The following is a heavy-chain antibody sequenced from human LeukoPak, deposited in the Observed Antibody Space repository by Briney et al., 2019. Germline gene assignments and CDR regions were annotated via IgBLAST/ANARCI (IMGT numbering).Heavy chain of an antibody. CDR1: GFTFSSYW. D-gene: IGHD6-6*01. CDR3: ARARSHAFDI. Sequence: PGGSLRLSCAASGFTFSSYWMSWVRQARGKGGEGVANIKQDGSEKDYVDCVKGGFTISRDNGKNSLYLQMNSLRAEDTAVYYCARARSHAFDIWGQGTMVTVSS. J-gene: IGHJ3*02. CDR2: IKQDGSEK. V-gene: IGHV3-7*01.